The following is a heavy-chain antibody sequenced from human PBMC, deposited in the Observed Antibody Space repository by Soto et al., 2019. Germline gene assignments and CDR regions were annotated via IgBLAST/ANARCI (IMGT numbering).Heavy chain of an antibody. Sequence: KASETLSLTCAVYGGSFSGYYWSWIRQPPGKGLEWIGEINHSGSTNHNPSLKSRVTISVDTSKNQFSLKLSSVTAADTAVYYCARGVAAAGYYANWGQGTLVTVSS. CDR2: INHSGST. D-gene: IGHD6-13*01. J-gene: IGHJ4*02. V-gene: IGHV4-34*01. CDR1: GGSFSGYY. CDR3: ARGVAAAGYYAN.